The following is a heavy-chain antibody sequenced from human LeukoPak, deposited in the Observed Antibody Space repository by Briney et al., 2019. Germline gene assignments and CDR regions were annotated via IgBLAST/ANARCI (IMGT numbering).Heavy chain of an antibody. CDR3: ATEIQLWYGVNY. CDR2: IYHSGST. V-gene: IGHV4-38-2*02. CDR1: GYSITSGYY. Sequence: PSETLSLTCTVSGYSITSGYYWGWIRQSPGKGLEWIGSIYHSGSTYYNPSLKSRVTISLDTSKNQFSLKLTSVTAADTAVYYCATEIQLWYGVNYWGQGTLVTVSS. J-gene: IGHJ4*02. D-gene: IGHD5-18*01.